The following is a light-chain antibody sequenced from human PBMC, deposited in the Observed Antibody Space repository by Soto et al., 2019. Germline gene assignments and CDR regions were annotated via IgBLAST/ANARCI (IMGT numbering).Light chain of an antibody. Sequence: QSALTQPASVSGSPGQSITISCTGTSSDVGSYNYVSWYQQHPGKAPNLMIYEVSDRPSGISSRFSGSKSGNTASLTISGLQAEDEADYYCSSYTDSSNYVFGTGTKGTVL. CDR1: SSDVGSYNY. V-gene: IGLV2-14*01. CDR3: SSYTDSSNYV. CDR2: EVS. J-gene: IGLJ1*01.